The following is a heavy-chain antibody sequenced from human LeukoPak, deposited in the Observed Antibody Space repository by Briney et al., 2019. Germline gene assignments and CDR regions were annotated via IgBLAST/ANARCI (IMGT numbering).Heavy chain of an antibody. CDR1: GYTFTRYY. J-gene: IGHJ5*02. D-gene: IGHD2-2*02. V-gene: IGHV1-2*02. CDR2: INPNSGGT. CDR3: ARDQRYCSSTSWYSGWFDP. Sequence: ASVKVSCKASGYTFTRYYMHWVRQAPGQGREWMGWINPNSGGTNYAQKFQGRVTMTRDTSISTAYMELSRLRSDDTAVYYCARDQRYCSSTSWYSGWFDPWGQGTLVTVSS.